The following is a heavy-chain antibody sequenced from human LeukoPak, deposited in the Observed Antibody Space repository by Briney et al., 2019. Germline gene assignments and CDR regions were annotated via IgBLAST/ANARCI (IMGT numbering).Heavy chain of an antibody. V-gene: IGHV3-74*01. CDR2: INSDGSST. CDR3: AREYSSWYPFDY. CDR1: GFTFSSYS. Sequence: PGGSLRLSCAASGFTFSSYSMNWVRQAPGKGLVWVSRINSDGSSTSYADSVKGRFIISRDNAKNTLYLQMNSLRAEDTAVYYCAREYSSWYPFDYWGQGTLVTVSS. J-gene: IGHJ4*02. D-gene: IGHD6-13*01.